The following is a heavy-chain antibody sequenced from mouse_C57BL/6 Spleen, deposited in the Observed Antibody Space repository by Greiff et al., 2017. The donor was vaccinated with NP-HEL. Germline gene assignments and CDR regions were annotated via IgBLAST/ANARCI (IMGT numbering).Heavy chain of an antibody. J-gene: IGHJ4*01. V-gene: IGHV14-3*01. CDR1: GYNINNSY. CDR3: ARDGYYVGYYALDY. D-gene: IGHD2-3*01. CDR2: IDPANGNT. Sequence: VQLQQSVAELVRPGASVKLSCTASGYNINNSYMHWVKQRPEQGLEWIGRIDPANGNTNYIPKFQGKATLTADTSSTTAYLQLRSLTSEDSAIYFCARDGYYVGYYALDYWGQGTTVTVAS.